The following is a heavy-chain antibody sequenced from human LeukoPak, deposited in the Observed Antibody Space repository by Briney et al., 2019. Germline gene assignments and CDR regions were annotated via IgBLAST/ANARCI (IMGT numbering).Heavy chain of an antibody. CDR1: GGSIGSGIYS. D-gene: IGHD3-22*01. CDR3: VRDGDYYDSGGYGNI. J-gene: IGHJ4*02. V-gene: IGHV4-30-2*01. CDR2: IFHTGST. Sequence: SQILSLTCSVSGGSIGSGIYSWSWIRQPPGKGLEWIGYIFHTGSTSYNPSLKSRVTISVDTSKNQFSLKLSSVTAADTAMYYCVRDGDYYDSGGYGNIWGQGTLVTVSS.